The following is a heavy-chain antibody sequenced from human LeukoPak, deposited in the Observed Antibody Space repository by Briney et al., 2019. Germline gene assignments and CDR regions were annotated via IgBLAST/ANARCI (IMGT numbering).Heavy chain of an antibody. CDR3: ARFNLIEQLDAFDI. J-gene: IGHJ3*02. V-gene: IGHV1-2*02. D-gene: IGHD6-6*01. CDR1: GYTFTSYA. Sequence: GASVKVSCKASGYTFTSYAMNWVRQAPGQGLEWMGWINPNSGGTNYAQKFQGRVTMTRDTSISTAYMELSRLRSDDTAVYYCARFNLIEQLDAFDIWGQGTMVTVSS. CDR2: INPNSGGT.